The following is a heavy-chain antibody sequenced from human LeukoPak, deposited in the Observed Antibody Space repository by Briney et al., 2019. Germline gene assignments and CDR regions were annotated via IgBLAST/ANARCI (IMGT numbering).Heavy chain of an antibody. CDR2: IYTSGST. Sequence: PSETLSLTCTVSGGSISSYYWSWIRQPAGKGLEWIGRIYTSGSTNYNPSLKSRVTMSVDTSKNRVSLKLTSVSAADTAVYYCARDYRQWLGGNAFDIWGQGTMVTVSS. D-gene: IGHD6-19*01. CDR1: GGSISSYY. J-gene: IGHJ3*02. V-gene: IGHV4-4*07. CDR3: ARDYRQWLGGNAFDI.